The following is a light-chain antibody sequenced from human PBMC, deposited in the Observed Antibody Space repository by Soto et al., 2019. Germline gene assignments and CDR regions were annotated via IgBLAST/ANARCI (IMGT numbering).Light chain of an antibody. CDR2: DVD. CDR1: SSDIGGYNY. CDR3: CSYAGTYYFEGV. Sequence: QSALTQPRSVSGSPGQSVTISCTGTSSDIGGYNYVSWYQRHPGKAPKFIIYDVDKRPSGVPDRFSGSKSGNTASLTISGLQAEDEAEYYCCSYAGTYYFEGVFGGGTKLTVL. J-gene: IGLJ3*02. V-gene: IGLV2-11*01.